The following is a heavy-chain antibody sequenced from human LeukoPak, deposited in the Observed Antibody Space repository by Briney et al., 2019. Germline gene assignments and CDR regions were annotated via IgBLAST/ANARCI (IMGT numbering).Heavy chain of an antibody. J-gene: IGHJ4*02. CDR1: GFNFDDYG. CDR3: ARDFERGCDLRYFFDY. V-gene: IGHV3-20*04. Sequence: GGSLRLSCAASGFNFDDYGMGWVRQAPGKGLEWVSAITWNGGRTYYAGSVEGRFTISRDSAKTSLYLQMNSLRAEDTALYYCARDFERGCDLRYFFDYWGQGALVTVSS. D-gene: IGHD5-12*01. CDR2: ITWNGGRT.